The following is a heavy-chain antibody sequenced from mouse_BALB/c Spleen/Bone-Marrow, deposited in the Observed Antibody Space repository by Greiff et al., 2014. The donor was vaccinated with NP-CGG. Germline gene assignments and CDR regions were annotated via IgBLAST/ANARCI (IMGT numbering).Heavy chain of an antibody. CDR1: GFTFSSYS. V-gene: IGHV5-6-4*01. CDR2: ISSGGHDT. D-gene: IGHD2-4*01. J-gene: IGHJ2*01. CDR3: SKDGGYDYSYYFDY. Sequence: EVMLVESGGGLVKPGGSLKLSCAASGFTFSSYSMSWVRQTPEKRLEWVATISSGGHDTYYPDSVKGRFTISRDNAKNTLYLQMSSLKSEDTAMYYCSKDGGYDYSYYFDYWGQGPTLTVSS.